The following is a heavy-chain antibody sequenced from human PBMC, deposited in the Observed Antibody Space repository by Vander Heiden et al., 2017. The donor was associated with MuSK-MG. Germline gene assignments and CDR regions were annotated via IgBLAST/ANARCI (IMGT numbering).Heavy chain of an antibody. Sequence: QVQSVPSGAEVKKPGASVKGSCQASGYTFTSYGIIWVRQVPGQGLEWMGWISAYNGDTNYAQKLQGRVTMTTDTSTSTAYMELRSLRPDDTAVYYCAREGVAVADPDGNDAFDIWGQGTMVTVSS. V-gene: IGHV1-18*01. D-gene: IGHD6-19*01. CDR2: ISAYNGDT. J-gene: IGHJ3*02. CDR1: GYTFTSYG. CDR3: AREGVAVADPDGNDAFDI.